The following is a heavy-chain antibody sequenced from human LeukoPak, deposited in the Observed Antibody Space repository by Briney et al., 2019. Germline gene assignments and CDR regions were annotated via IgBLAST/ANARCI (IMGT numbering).Heavy chain of an antibody. J-gene: IGHJ4*02. CDR1: GFTFSSYS. CDR2: ISSSSSTI. CDR3: ARPECSGGSCYSLS. V-gene: IGHV3-48*01. D-gene: IGHD2-15*01. Sequence: PGGSLRLSCAASGFTFSSYSMNWVRQAPGKGLEWVSYISSSSSTIYYAVSVKGRFTISRDNAKNSLYLQMNSLRAEDTAVYYCARPECSGGSCYSLSWGQGTLVTVSS.